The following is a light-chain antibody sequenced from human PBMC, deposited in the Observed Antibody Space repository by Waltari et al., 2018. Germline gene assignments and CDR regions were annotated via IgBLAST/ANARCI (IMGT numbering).Light chain of an antibody. Sequence: DIVLTQSPGSLSLSPGERATLSCRASQSLSSSYLAWYQQKPGQAPRLLIYDVSSRATGIPDRFSGSGSGTDFTLTIGRLDPEDFAVYFCQQYSSSPNSFGQGTKLEI. CDR3: QQYSSSPNS. CDR2: DVS. V-gene: IGKV3-20*01. CDR1: QSLSSSY. J-gene: IGKJ2*03.